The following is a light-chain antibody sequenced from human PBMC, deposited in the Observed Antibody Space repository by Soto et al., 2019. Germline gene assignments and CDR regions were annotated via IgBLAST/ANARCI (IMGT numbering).Light chain of an antibody. CDR3: PQFNSYPRK. CDR2: DAS. J-gene: IGKJ1*01. V-gene: IGKV1-13*02. CDR1: QGISSA. Sequence: AIQLTQSPSSLSASVGDRVTITCRASQGISSALAWYQQKPGKAPKLLIYDASSLESGVPSSFSGSGSGTDFTLTISSLPTEDFATYYCPQFNSYPRKFGQGTKVEIK.